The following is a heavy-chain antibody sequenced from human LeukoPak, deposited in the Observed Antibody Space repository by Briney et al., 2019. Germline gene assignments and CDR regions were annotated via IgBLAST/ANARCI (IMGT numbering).Heavy chain of an antibody. CDR3: ARVVGSNWNYLGDAFEI. D-gene: IGHD1-7*01. J-gene: IGHJ3*02. CDR1: GFTFSSYW. Sequence: PGGSLRLSCAASGFTFSSYWMSWVRQAPGKGLEWVANIKQDGSEKYYVDSVKGRFTISRDNAKNSLYLQMNSLRAEDTAVYYCARVVGSNWNYLGDAFEIWGQGTMVTVSS. V-gene: IGHV3-7*01. CDR2: IKQDGSEK.